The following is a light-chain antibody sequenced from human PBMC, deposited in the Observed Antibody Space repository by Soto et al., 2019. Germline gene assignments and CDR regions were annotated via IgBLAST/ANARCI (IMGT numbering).Light chain of an antibody. J-gene: IGKJ1*01. V-gene: IGKV1-5*01. Sequence: DIQMTQSPSTLSSPVGDRVTITCRASQSISAWLAWYQQKPGKAPKLLISGAFSLESGVPSRFSGSGSGTEFTLTISSLQPDDFATYYCQQYYTYSTFGQGTKVDI. CDR1: QSISAW. CDR3: QQYYTYST. CDR2: GAF.